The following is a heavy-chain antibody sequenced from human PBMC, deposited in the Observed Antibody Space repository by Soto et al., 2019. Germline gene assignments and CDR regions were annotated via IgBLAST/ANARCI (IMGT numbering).Heavy chain of an antibody. CDR1: RFSFSSYA. Sequence: QVQLVESGGGVVQPGRSLRLSCAASRFSFSSYAMHWVRQAPGKGLEWVTIISYDGSNKYYADSVKGRFTISRDNSKHTLYLQMNSLRPEDTAVYYCARSLGGFGAPNGPWGQGTLVIVSS. CDR3: ARSLGGFGAPNGP. CDR2: ISYDGSNK. V-gene: IGHV3-30-3*01. J-gene: IGHJ5*02. D-gene: IGHD3-10*01.